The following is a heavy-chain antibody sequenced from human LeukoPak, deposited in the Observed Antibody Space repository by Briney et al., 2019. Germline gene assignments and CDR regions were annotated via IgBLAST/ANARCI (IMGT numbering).Heavy chain of an antibody. D-gene: IGHD3-22*01. CDR3: TRSSSYYYDSSGYSH. CDR2: IRSKAYGGTT. J-gene: IGHJ4*02. V-gene: IGHV3-49*04. CDR1: GFTLGDYA. Sequence: GGSLRLSCAASGFTLGDYAMSWVRQAPGKGLEWVGLIRSKAYGGTTEYAASVKGRFTISRDDSKSIAYLQMNSLKTEDTAVYYCTRSSSYYYDSSGYSHWGQGALVTVSS.